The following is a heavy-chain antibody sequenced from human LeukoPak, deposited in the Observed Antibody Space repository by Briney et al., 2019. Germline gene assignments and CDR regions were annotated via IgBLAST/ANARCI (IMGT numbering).Heavy chain of an antibody. CDR3: ARDEGYNDY. CDR2: IYTSGST. Sequence: PSQTLSLTCTVSGGSISSGSYYWSWIRQPAGKGLEWIGRIYTSGSTNYNPSLKSRVTISVDTSKNQFSLKLSSVTAADTAVYYCARDEGYNDYWGQGTLVTVSS. CDR1: GGSISSGSYY. J-gene: IGHJ4*02. V-gene: IGHV4-61*02. D-gene: IGHD1-1*01.